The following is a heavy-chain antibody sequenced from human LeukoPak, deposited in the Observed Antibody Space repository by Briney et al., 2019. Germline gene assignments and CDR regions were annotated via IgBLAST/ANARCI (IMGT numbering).Heavy chain of an antibody. CDR2: ISSSSTYI. Sequence: GGSLRLSCAGYVFTFSSYSMKWVRQAPGKGLEWVSSISSSSTYIYYADSVKGRFTVSRDNAKNSLYLQMNSLRAEDTAVYYCARDRGYADYWGQGDLVTVSS. CDR3: ARDRGYADY. CDR1: VFTFSSYS. D-gene: IGHD1-1*01. V-gene: IGHV3-21*01. J-gene: IGHJ4*02.